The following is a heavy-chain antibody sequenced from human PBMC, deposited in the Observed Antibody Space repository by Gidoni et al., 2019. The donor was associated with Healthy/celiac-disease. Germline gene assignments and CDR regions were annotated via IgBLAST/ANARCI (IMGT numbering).Heavy chain of an antibody. J-gene: IGHJ4*02. CDR2: TYYRSKWYN. CDR3: ARGDRILWFGGHFDY. D-gene: IGHD3-10*01. V-gene: IGHV6-1*01. CDR1: GDSVHSNSSA. Sequence: QVQLQQSGPGLVKHSQTPSLTCAISGDSVHSNSSAWNWIRQSPSRGLEWLGRTYYRSKWYNYYAVSVKSRITINPDTSKNQFSLQLNSVTPEDTAVYYCARGDRILWFGGHFDYWGQGTLVTVSS.